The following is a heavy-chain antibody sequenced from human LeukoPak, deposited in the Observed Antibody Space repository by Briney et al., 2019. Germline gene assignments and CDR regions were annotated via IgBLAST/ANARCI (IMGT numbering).Heavy chain of an antibody. CDR3: ARDLAQFYYYYGMDV. CDR1: GFTFSNYA. CDR2: TSYDGSNE. J-gene: IGHJ6*02. D-gene: IGHD5-24*01. V-gene: IGHV3-30*04. Sequence: GGSLRLSCAVSGFTFSNYAIHWVRQAPGKGLEWVAVTSYDGSNEYYADSVKGRFTISRDNSKNTLNLQMNSLRAEDTAVYYCARDLAQFYYYYGMDVWGQGTTVTVSS.